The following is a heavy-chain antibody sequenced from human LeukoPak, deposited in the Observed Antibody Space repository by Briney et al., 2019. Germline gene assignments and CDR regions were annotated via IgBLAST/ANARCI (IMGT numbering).Heavy chain of an antibody. CDR2: INHSGST. Sequence: SETLSLTCAVYGGSFSGYYWSWIRQPPGKGLEWIGEINHSGSTNYNPSLKSRVTISVDTSKNQFSLKLSSVTAADTAVYYCARDPYYYDSSGYRAIFDYWGQGTLVTVSS. V-gene: IGHV4-34*01. D-gene: IGHD3-22*01. CDR3: ARDPYYYDSSGYRAIFDY. J-gene: IGHJ4*02. CDR1: GGSFSGYY.